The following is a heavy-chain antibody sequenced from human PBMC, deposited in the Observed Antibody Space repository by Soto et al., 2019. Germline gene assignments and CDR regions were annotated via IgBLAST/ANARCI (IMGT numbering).Heavy chain of an antibody. Sequence: ASVKVSCKASGYTFTSYYMHWVRQAPGQGLEWMGWINPNSGGTNYAQKFQGWVTMTRDTSISTAYMELSRLRSDDTAVYYCARDAGYCSGGSCYYYGMDVWGQGTTVTVSS. CDR3: ARDAGYCSGGSCYYYGMDV. CDR2: INPNSGGT. J-gene: IGHJ6*02. CDR1: GYTFTSYY. V-gene: IGHV1-2*04. D-gene: IGHD2-15*01.